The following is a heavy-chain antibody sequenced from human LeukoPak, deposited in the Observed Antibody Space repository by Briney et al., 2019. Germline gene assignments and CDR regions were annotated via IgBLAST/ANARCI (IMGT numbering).Heavy chain of an antibody. V-gene: IGHV3-21*01. D-gene: IGHD3-10*01. CDR1: GFTFSSYS. J-gene: IGHJ4*02. CDR2: ISSSSSYI. Sequence: GGSLRLSCAASGFTFSSYSMNWVRQAPGKGLEWVSSISSSSSYIYYADSVKGRFTISRDNAKNSLYLQMNSLRAEDTAVYYCARGYYASGSYKYGYYFDYWGQGTLVTVSS. CDR3: ARGYYASGSYKYGYYFDY.